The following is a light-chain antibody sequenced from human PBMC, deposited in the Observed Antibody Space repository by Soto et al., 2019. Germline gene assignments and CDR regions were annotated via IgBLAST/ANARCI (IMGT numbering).Light chain of an antibody. Sequence: EIVMTQSPATLSVSPGERATLSCRASQSVSSSYLAWYQQKPGQAPRLLIYGASSRATGIPDRFSGSGSGTEFTLTINTLQSEDFALYYCQQYNKWPPGSVGPGTQVDLK. J-gene: IGKJ1*01. CDR1: QSVSSSY. CDR3: QQYNKWPPGS. CDR2: GAS. V-gene: IGKV3D-15*01.